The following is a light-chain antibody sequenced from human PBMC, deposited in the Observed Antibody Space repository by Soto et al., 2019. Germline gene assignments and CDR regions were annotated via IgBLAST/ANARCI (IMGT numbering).Light chain of an antibody. CDR3: MRSVQPPIT. J-gene: IGKJ5*01. V-gene: IGKV2D-29*01. CDR2: EVS. CDR1: QSLAYSDDGNTY. Sequence: DVVMTQSPLSLPVTLGQPASISCRSSQSLAYSDDGNTYLNWYLQKAGQPPQLLIYEVSKRFSGVPDRFSGSGSGTHFTLKISRVEAEDVGVYYCMRSVQPPITFGQGTRLEIK.